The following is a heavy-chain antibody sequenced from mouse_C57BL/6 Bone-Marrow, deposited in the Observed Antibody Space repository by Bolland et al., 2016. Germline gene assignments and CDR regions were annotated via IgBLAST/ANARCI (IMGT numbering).Heavy chain of an antibody. V-gene: IGHV1-62-2*01. D-gene: IGHD1-1*01. J-gene: IGHJ2*01. Sequence: SIKYNEKFKDKATLTADKSSSTVYMELSRLTSEDSAVYFCARHDVYYGSSYGFDYWGQGTT. CDR2: SI. CDR3: ARHDVYYGSSYGFDY.